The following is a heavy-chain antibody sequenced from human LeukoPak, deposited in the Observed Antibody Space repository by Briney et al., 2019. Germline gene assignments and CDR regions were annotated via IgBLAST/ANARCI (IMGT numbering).Heavy chain of an antibody. J-gene: IGHJ4*02. CDR2: IWYDGSNK. CDR1: GFTFSSYG. CDR3: ARDRFGSYDFWSGYYDY. Sequence: GGSLRLSCAASGFTFSSYGMHWVRQAPGKGLEWVAVIWYDGSNKYYADSVKGRFTISRDNSKSTLYLQMNSLRAEDTAVYYCARDRFGSYDFWSGYYDYWGQGTLVTVSS. V-gene: IGHV3-33*01. D-gene: IGHD3/OR15-3a*01.